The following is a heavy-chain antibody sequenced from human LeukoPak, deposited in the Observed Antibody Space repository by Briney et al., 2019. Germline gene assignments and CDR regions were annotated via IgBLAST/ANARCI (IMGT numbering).Heavy chain of an antibody. J-gene: IGHJ4*02. Sequence: PGGSLRLSCAASGFTFSDYYMSWIRQAPGKGLEWVSYISSSGSTIYYADSVKGRFTISRDNAKNSLYLQMNSLRAEDTAVYYCARDRSQGGIVDTAMVMVYWGQGTLVTVSS. D-gene: IGHD5-18*01. CDR2: ISSSGSTI. V-gene: IGHV3-11*04. CDR1: GFTFSDYY. CDR3: ARDRSQGGIVDTAMVMVY.